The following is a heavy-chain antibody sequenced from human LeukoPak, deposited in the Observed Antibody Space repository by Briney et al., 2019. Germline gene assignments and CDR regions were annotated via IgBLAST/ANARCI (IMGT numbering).Heavy chain of an antibody. V-gene: IGHV4-59*01. CDR2: IYYSGNT. CDR3: ARDRDSSGLRDFDL. D-gene: IGHD3-22*01. CDR1: GGSINSYY. Sequence: PSETLSLTCTVSGGSINSYYWSWIRQPPGKGLEWIGYIYYSGNTNYNPSLKSRASISIDTSKNQLSLQLSSVTAADTAVYHCARDRDSSGLRDFDLWGRGTLVTVSA. J-gene: IGHJ2*01.